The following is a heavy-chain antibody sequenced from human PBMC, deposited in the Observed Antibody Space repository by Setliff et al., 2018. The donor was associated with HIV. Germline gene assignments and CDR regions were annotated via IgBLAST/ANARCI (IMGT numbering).Heavy chain of an antibody. J-gene: IGHJ5*02. D-gene: IGHD3-22*01. V-gene: IGHV1-18*01. CDR1: GYTFSSFA. Sequence: ASVKVSCKASGYTFSSFAISWVRQAPGQGLEWMAWISAYNGNTNYAQRLQGRVTVTTDTSTSTAYMELRGLRSDDTAVYFCARVGPFAFDSSGYAESWGQGTLVTVSS. CDR2: ISAYNGNT. CDR3: ARVGPFAFDSSGYAES.